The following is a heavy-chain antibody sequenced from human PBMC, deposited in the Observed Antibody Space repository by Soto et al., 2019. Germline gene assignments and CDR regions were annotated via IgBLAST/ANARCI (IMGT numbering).Heavy chain of an antibody. Sequence: GGSLRLSCAASGFTFDDYTMHWVRQAPGKGLEWVSLISWDGGSTYYADSVKGRFTISRDNSKNSLYLQMNSLRNEDTAVYYCASHYDMWSGYLSPVDYWGQGTLVTVSS. CDR2: ISWDGGST. J-gene: IGHJ4*02. D-gene: IGHD3-3*01. CDR1: GFTFDDYT. CDR3: ASHYDMWSGYLSPVDY. V-gene: IGHV3-43*01.